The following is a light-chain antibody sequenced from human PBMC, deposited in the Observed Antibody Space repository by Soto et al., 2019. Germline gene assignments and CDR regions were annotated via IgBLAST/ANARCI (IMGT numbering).Light chain of an antibody. CDR1: SSDVGGYHH. J-gene: IGLJ1*01. V-gene: IGLV2-11*01. Sequence: QSVLTQPRSVSGSPGQSVTMSCTGTSSDVGGYHHASWYQQHPGRAPKLMIYDVSKRPSGVPDRFSGSKSGNTASLTISGLQAEDEADYYCCSFAGSYTYVFGTGTQLTVL. CDR3: CSFAGSYTYV. CDR2: DVS.